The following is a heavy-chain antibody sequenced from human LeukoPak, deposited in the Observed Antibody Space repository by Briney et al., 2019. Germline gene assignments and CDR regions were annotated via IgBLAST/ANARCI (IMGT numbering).Heavy chain of an antibody. CDR2: TRNKANSYTT. V-gene: IGHV3-72*01. CDR1: GFSVSDHY. CDR3: VRVQSGGAFDI. Sequence: GGSLRLSCAASGFSVSDHYMDWVRQAPGKGLEWVGRTRNKANSYTTDFAATVKGRFTISRDESKKSLYLQTNSLKTEDSAVYYCVRVQSGGAFDIWGQGTMVTVSS. D-gene: IGHD1-26*01. J-gene: IGHJ3*02.